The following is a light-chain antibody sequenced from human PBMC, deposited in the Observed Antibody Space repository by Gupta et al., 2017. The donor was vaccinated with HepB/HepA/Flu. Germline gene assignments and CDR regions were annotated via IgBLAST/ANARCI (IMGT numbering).Light chain of an antibody. CDR2: DDT. J-gene: IGLJ1*01. Sequence: SYVLTQPPSVSVAPGETARITCGGNNIGRKSVHWYQQKPGQAPILVVYDDTDRPSGIPERFSGSNSGNTATLTISRGEAGDEADYYCQVGDSSSDYLFGTGTKVTVL. CDR1: NIGRKS. V-gene: IGLV3-21*02. CDR3: QVGDSSSDYL.